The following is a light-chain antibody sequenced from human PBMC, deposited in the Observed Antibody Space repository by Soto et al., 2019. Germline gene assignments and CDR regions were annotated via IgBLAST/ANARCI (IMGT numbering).Light chain of an antibody. Sequence: EIMLSQSPPTMFVSPGERATLSCRASQSVSSNLAWYQQKPGQAPRLLIYGASTRATGIPARFSGSGSGTEFTLTISRLEPEDFAVYYCQQYGSSPPTTFGQGTKV. CDR3: QQYGSSPPTT. CDR1: QSVSSN. CDR2: GAS. J-gene: IGKJ1*01. V-gene: IGKV3-15*01.